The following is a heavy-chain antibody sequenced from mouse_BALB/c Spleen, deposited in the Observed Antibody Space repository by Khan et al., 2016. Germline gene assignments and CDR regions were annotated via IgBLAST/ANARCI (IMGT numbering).Heavy chain of an antibody. D-gene: IGHD2-14*01. V-gene: IGHV5-4*02. CDR3: ARDDRWFAY. J-gene: IGHJ3*01. CDR2: ISDGGSYT. Sequence: EVELVESGGGLVKPGGSLKLSCAASGFTFSDYYMYWVRQTPEKRLEWVATISDGGSYTYYPARVKGRFTISRDNAKKNLYLQMSSLKSEDTAMYYCARDDRWFAYWGQGTLVTVSA. CDR1: GFTFSDYY.